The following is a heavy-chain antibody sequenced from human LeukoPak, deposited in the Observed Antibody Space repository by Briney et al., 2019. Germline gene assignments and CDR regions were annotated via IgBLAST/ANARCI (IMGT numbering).Heavy chain of an antibody. CDR3: AREFYSSSWYFYY. D-gene: IGHD6-13*01. CDR2: INPNSGGT. CDR1: GYTFTSYD. Sequence: GASVKVSCKASGYTFTSYDINWVRQATGQGLEWMGWINPNSGGTNYAQKFQGRVTMTRDTSISTAYMELSRLRSDDTAVYYCAREFYSSSWYFYYWGQGTLVTVSS. V-gene: IGHV1-2*02. J-gene: IGHJ4*02.